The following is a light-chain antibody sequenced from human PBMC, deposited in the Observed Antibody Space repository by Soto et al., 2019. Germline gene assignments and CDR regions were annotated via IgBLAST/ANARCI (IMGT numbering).Light chain of an antibody. V-gene: IGKV1-9*01. CDR1: QGISNF. CDR3: QHTFNSPPWT. CDR2: AAS. J-gene: IGKJ1*01. Sequence: IQLTQSPSSLSASVGSRFTITCRASQGISNFLAWYKQKPGKAPKLMXYAASTLQSGVPSRFSGSGSGTDFTLTISSLQSEDFASYFCQHTFNSPPWTFGQGTKVDIK.